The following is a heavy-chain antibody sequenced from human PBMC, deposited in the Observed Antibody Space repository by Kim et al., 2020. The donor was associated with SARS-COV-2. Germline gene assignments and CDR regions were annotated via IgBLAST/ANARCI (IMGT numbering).Heavy chain of an antibody. CDR1: GYTFTGYY. J-gene: IGHJ6*02. V-gene: IGHV1-2*04. CDR2: INPNSGGT. CDR3: ARSLIVPAAPASGCGMDV. D-gene: IGHD2-2*01. Sequence: ASVKVSCKASGYTFTGYYMHWVRQAPGQGLEWMGWINPNSGGTNYAQKFQGWVTMTRDTSISTAYMELSRLRSDDTAVYYCARSLIVPAAPASGCGMDVWGQGTTVTVSS.